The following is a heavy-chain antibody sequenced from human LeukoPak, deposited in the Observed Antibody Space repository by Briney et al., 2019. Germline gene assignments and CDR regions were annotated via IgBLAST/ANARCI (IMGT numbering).Heavy chain of an antibody. CDR2: IYSGGSP. CDR3: ARGMVITTALVDY. CDR1: GFTVSSNY. V-gene: IGHV3-53*01. D-gene: IGHD3-22*01. Sequence: GGSLRLSCAASGFTVSSNYMSWVRQAPGKGLEWVSVIYSGGSPYYADSVKGRFTISRDNSKNTLYLQMNSLRAEDTAVYYCARGMVITTALVDYWGQGTLVTVSS. J-gene: IGHJ4*02.